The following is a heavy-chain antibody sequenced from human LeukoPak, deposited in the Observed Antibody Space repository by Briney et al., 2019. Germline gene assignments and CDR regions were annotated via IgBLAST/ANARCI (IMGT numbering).Heavy chain of an antibody. D-gene: IGHD3-22*01. CDR2: IIPIFGTA. J-gene: IGHJ4*02. V-gene: IGHV1-69*13. CDR1: GGTFSSYA. Sequence: SSVKVSCKASGGTFSSYAISWVRQAPGQGLEWMGGIIPIFGTANYAQKFQGRVTITADESTSTAYMELSSLRSEDTAVYYCARGLNYYDSSGYDYWGQGTLVTVSS. CDR3: ARGLNYYDSSGYDY.